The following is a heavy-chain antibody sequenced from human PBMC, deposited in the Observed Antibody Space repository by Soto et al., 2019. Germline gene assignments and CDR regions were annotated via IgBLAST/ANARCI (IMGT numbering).Heavy chain of an antibody. CDR3: GRWQHYGSEGVDG. Sequence: QVQLVESGGGLVKPGGSLRLSCAASGFTFSDYYINWIRQAPGKWLEWVSQISGSQTYTDYADSVKGRFTIFGDDDKNSVHLQMTGLRAEDTGVYFCGRWQHYGSEGVDGWGQGPTVIVSS. CDR2: ISGSQTYT. J-gene: IGHJ6*02. V-gene: IGHV3-11*06. D-gene: IGHD3-10*01. CDR1: GFTFSDYY.